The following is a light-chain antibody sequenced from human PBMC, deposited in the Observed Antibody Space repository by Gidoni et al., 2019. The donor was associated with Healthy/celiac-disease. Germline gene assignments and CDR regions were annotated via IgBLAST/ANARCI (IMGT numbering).Light chain of an antibody. CDR3: QSYDSRLSGSRV. CDR1: SSNIGAGYD. CDR2: GNS. V-gene: IGLV1-40*01. J-gene: IGLJ2*01. Sequence: QSVLTQPPSVSGAPGQRVTISCTGSSSNIGAGYDVHWYQQLPGTAPKLLIYGNSNRPSGVPDRFSGSKSGTSASLAITGLQAEDEADYYCQSYDSRLSGSRVFGGGTKLTGL.